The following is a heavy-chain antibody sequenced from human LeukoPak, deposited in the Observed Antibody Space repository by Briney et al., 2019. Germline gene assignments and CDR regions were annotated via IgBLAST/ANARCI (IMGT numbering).Heavy chain of an antibody. J-gene: IGHJ6*03. D-gene: IGHD6-6*01. CDR1: GFTFSSYS. CDR3: ARGGIAARRGYYYMDV. V-gene: IGHV3-21*01. CDR2: ISSSSSYI. Sequence: GGSLRLPCAASGFTFSSYSMNWVRQAPGKGLEWVSSISSSSSYIYYADSVKGRFTISRDNAKNSLYLQMNSLRAEDTAVYYCARGGIAARRGYYYMDVWGKGTTVTVSS.